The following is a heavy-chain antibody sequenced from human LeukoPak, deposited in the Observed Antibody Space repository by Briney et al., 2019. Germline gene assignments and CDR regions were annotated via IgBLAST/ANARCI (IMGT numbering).Heavy chain of an antibody. Sequence: PGGSLRLSCVASGFTFREYSMSWVRQAPGKGLEWVSNIRSNGGDTYYTDSVKGRFTISRDNSKNTLYLEMNSLRAGDTAVYYCAKGGYTTWFDPWGQGTLVTVSS. CDR1: GFTFREYS. D-gene: IGHD2-15*01. V-gene: IGHV3-23*01. CDR2: IRSNGGDT. CDR3: AKGGYTTWFDP. J-gene: IGHJ5*02.